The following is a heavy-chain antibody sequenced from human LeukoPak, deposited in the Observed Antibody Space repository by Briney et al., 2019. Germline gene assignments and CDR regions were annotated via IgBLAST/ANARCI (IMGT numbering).Heavy chain of an antibody. D-gene: IGHD3-22*01. J-gene: IGHJ4*02. CDR2: INPNSGGT. Sequence: ASVKVSCKASGYTFTGDYMHWVRQAPGQGLEWMGWINPNSGGTNYAQKFQGRVTMTRDTSISTAYMELSRLRSDDTAVSYCAKTGPYDSSGGMDYWGQGTLVTVSS. V-gene: IGHV1-2*02. CDR1: GYTFTGDY. CDR3: AKTGPYDSSGGMDY.